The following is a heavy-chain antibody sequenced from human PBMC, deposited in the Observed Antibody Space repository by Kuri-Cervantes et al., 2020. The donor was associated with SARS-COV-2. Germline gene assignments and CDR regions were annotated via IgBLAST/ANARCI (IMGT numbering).Heavy chain of an antibody. V-gene: IGHV4-59*01. D-gene: IGHD1-7*01. J-gene: IGHJ4*02. CDR2: IYYSGST. CDR1: GGSISSYY. Sequence: ESLKISCTVSGGSISSYYWSWIRQPPGKGLEWIGYIYYSGSTNYNPSLKSRVTISVDTSENQFSLKLSSVTAADTAVYYCARGSWNYPFDYWGQGTLVTVSS. CDR3: ARGSWNYPFDY.